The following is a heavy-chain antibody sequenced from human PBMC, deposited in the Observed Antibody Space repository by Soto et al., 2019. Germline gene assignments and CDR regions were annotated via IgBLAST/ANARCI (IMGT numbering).Heavy chain of an antibody. CDR2: IYYSGST. CDR1: GGSISSGGYY. Sequence: QVQLQESGPGLVKPSQTLSLTCTVSGGSISSGGYYWSWIRQHPGKGLEWIGYIYYSGSTYYNPSFKGRVTISVDTSKNQFSLKLSSVNAADTAVDYCARDNYGSGSPNWFDPWGQGTLVTVSS. D-gene: IGHD3-10*01. J-gene: IGHJ5*02. CDR3: ARDNYGSGSPNWFDP. V-gene: IGHV4-31*03.